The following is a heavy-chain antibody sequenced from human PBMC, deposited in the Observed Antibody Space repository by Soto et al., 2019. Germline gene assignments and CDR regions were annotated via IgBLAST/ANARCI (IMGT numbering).Heavy chain of an antibody. CDR1: GGSTSSYY. CDR3: AATPRS. CDR2: IYYSGST. D-gene: IGHD2-15*01. Sequence: SETLSLTCSVSGGSTSSYYWSWIRQPPGRGLEWIGYIYYSGSTDYSPSLKSRVTMSIDTSQNQVSLKLTSVTTADTAVYYCAATPRSWGQGNLVTVSS. J-gene: IGHJ5*02. V-gene: IGHV4-59*01.